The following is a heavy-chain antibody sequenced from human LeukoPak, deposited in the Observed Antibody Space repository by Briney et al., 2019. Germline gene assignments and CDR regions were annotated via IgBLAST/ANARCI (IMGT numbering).Heavy chain of an antibody. D-gene: IGHD3-22*01. V-gene: IGHV1-2*06. CDR1: GYTFTGYY. CDR2: INPNSGGT. J-gene: IGHJ5*02. Sequence: ASVKVSCTASGYTFTGYYMHWVRQAPGQGLEWMGRINPNSGGTNYAQKFQGRVTMTRDTSISTAYMELRSLRSDDTAVYYCARDDHFYYDSSGYTFDPWGQGTLVTVSS. CDR3: ARDDHFYYDSSGYTFDP.